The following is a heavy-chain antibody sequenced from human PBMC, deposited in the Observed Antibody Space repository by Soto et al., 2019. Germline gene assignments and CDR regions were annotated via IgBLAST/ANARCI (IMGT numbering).Heavy chain of an antibody. CDR3: ASRPQKAPYGYGATDAFDI. CDR1: EYTFTSYD. D-gene: IGHD5-18*01. Sequence: VKVSCKASEYTFTSYDINWVRQATGQGLEWMGWMNPNSGNTGYAQKFQGRVTMTRNTSISTAYMELSSLRSEDTAVYYCASRPQKAPYGYGATDAFDIWGQGTMVTVSS. J-gene: IGHJ3*02. V-gene: IGHV1-8*01. CDR2: MNPNSGNT.